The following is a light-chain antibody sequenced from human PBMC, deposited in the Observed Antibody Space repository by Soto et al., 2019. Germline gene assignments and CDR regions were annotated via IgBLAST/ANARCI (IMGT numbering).Light chain of an antibody. J-gene: IGKJ3*01. CDR1: QNINNY. V-gene: IGKV1-33*01. CDR3: QKSDHLPL. CDR2: DAS. Sequence: DIQMTQSPSSLSASVGDRVTITCQASQNINNYLNWYQQKPGRAPKLLIYDASNLEAGVPSRFRGSGSGTDFTFNITSLRPEDIVTYYCQKSDHLPLFGPGTKVDIK.